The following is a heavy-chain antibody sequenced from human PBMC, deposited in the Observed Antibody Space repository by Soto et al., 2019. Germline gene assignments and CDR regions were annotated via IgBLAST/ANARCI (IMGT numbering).Heavy chain of an antibody. D-gene: IGHD2-8*01. V-gene: IGHV4-30-4*01. Sequence: SETLSLTCTVSGGSISSGDYYWSWIRQPPGKGLEWIGYIYYSGSTYYNPSLKSRVTISVDTSKNQFSLKLSSVTAADTAVYHCARGYCTNGVCYRLWFDPWGQGTLVTVSS. CDR3: ARGYCTNGVCYRLWFDP. CDR2: IYYSGST. CDR1: GGSISSGDYY. J-gene: IGHJ5*02.